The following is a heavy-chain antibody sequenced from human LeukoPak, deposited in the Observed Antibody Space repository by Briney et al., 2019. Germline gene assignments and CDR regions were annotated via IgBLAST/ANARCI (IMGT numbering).Heavy chain of an antibody. D-gene: IGHD3-10*01. CDR2: IYPADSKT. J-gene: IGHJ6*03. Sequence: GESLKMSCTGSGYSFPSFWIGWVRRMPGKGLEWMGIIYPADSKTRYSPSFQGQVTVSADKSINTAYLQWSSLKASDTAMYYCERLICYGAYYYYMDVWGKGTTVTVSS. CDR1: GYSFPSFW. CDR3: ERLICYGAYYYYMDV. V-gene: IGHV5-51*01.